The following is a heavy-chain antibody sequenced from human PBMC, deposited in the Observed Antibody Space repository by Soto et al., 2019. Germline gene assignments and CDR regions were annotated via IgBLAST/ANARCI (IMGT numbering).Heavy chain of an antibody. V-gene: IGHV3-7*01. CDR2: IKQDGSEK. J-gene: IGHJ4*02. CDR1: GFTFSSYW. Sequence: GGSLRLSCAASGFTFSSYWMSWVRQAPGKGLEWVANIKQDGSEKYYVDSVKGRFTISRDNAKNSLYLQMNSLRAEDTAVYYCARLSSIVMTSDYYFDYWGQGTLVTVSS. D-gene: IGHD1-26*01. CDR3: ARLSSIVMTSDYYFDY.